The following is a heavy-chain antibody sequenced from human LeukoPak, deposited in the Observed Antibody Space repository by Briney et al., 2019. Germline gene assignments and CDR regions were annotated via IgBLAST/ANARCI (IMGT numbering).Heavy chain of an antibody. V-gene: IGHV3-15*01. CDR3: ARGNTFAPYDAFDI. CDR1: GFTFSNAW. Sequence: PGGSLRLSCAASGFTFSNAWMSWVRQAPGKGLEWVGRIKSKTDGGTTDYAAPVKGRFTISRDDSKNTLYLQMNSLKTEDTAVYYCARGNTFAPYDAFDIWGQGTMVTVSS. J-gene: IGHJ3*02. CDR2: IKSKTDGGTT. D-gene: IGHD2/OR15-2a*01.